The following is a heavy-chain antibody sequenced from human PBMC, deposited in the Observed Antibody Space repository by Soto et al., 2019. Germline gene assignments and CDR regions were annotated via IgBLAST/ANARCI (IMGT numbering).Heavy chain of an antibody. CDR3: ARTQSVVVPAAIDY. J-gene: IGHJ4*02. CDR2: ISAYNGNT. CDR1: GYGFSVNH. D-gene: IGHD2-2*01. Sequence: GVSVNLSCKAAGYGFSVNHIHWRRQAPGQGLEWMGWISAYNGNTNYAQKLQGRVTMTTDTSTSTAYMELRSLRSDDTAVYYCARTQSVVVPAAIDYWGQGTLVTVSS. V-gene: IGHV1-18*01.